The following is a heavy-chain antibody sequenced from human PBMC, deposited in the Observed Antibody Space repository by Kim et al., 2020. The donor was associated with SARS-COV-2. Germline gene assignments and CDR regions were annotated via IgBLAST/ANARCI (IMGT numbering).Heavy chain of an antibody. Sequence: GGSLRLSCAASGFTFSSYGMHWVRQAPGKGLEWVAVIWYDGSNKYYADSVKGRFTISRDNSKNTLYLQMNSLRAEDTAVYYCARPSDYYGMDVWGQGTTVTVSS. D-gene: IGHD3-3*01. CDR2: IWYDGSNK. CDR1: GFTFSSYG. V-gene: IGHV3-33*01. J-gene: IGHJ6*02. CDR3: ARPSDYYGMDV.